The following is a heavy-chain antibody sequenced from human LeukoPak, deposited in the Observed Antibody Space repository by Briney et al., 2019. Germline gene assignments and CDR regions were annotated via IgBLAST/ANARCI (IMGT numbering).Heavy chain of an antibody. CDR2: IYSDGSNK. CDR1: GFIFSRYG. J-gene: IGHJ5*02. V-gene: IGHV3-30-3*01. D-gene: IGHD2-2*02. Sequence: RSLRLSCAASGFIFSRYGLHWVRQAPGKGLAWVAVIYSDGSNKFYADFVKGRFTISRDNSQNMLHLQMNRLRTEDTALYYCARDRCSSSTCYIGDNWFDPWGRGTLVTVSS. CDR3: ARDRCSSSTCYIGDNWFDP.